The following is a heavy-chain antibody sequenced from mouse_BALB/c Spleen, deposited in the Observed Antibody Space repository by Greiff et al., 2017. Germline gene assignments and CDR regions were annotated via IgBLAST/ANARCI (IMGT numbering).Heavy chain of an antibody. CDR3: ARKSLRWLRGDY. V-gene: IGHV1-9*01. D-gene: IGHD2-2*01. CDR1: GYTFSSYW. CDR2: ILPGSGST. J-gene: IGHJ4*01. Sequence: QVQLQQPGAELVKPGASVKISCKATGYTFSSYWIAWVKQTPGHGLEWIGEILPGSGSTYYTEKFKGKATFTADTSSNTVYMQLSSLTSEDSAVYYCARKSLRWLRGDYWGQGTSVTVAS.